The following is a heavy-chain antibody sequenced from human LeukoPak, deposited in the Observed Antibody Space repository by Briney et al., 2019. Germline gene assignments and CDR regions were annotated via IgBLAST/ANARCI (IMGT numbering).Heavy chain of an antibody. J-gene: IGHJ6*03. D-gene: IGHD3-10*01. Sequence: GGSLRLSCAASGFTFSSYWMSWVRQAPGKGLEWVANIKQDGSEKYYVDSVKGRFTISRDNAKNSLYLQMNSLRAEDTAVYYCARLVGYYYYHMDVWGKGTTVTVSS. CDR2: IKQDGSEK. CDR1: GFTFSSYW. CDR3: ARLVGYYYYHMDV. V-gene: IGHV3-7*01.